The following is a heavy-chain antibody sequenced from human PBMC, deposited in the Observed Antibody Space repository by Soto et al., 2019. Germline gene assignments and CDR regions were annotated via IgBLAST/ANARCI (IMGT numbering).Heavy chain of an antibody. Sequence: GGSLRLSCAASGFTVSSNYMSWVRQAPGKGLEWVSVIYSGGSTYYADSVKGRFTISRDNSKNTLYLQMNSLRAEDTAVYYCARVHYRSRWLSFDYWGPGTFVTVSS. CDR1: GFTVSSNY. J-gene: IGHJ4*02. CDR2: IYSGGST. V-gene: IGHV3-53*01. D-gene: IGHD6-13*01. CDR3: ARVHYRSRWLSFDY.